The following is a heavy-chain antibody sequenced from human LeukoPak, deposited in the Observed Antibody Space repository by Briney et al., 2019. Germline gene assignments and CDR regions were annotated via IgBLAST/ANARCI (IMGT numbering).Heavy chain of an antibody. CDR1: GFIFSSYA. V-gene: IGHV3-23*01. Sequence: PGGSLRLSCAASGFIFSSYAMSWVRQAPGKGLEWVSGISDSGGKTDSADSVKGRFTISRDNSKVKVYLQMNSLRAEDTAVYYCAARAGGFRHFDYWGQGTLVTVSS. J-gene: IGHJ4*02. D-gene: IGHD3-10*01. CDR2: ISDSGGKT. CDR3: AARAGGFRHFDY.